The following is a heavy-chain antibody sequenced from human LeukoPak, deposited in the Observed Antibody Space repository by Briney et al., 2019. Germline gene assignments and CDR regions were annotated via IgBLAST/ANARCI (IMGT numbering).Heavy chain of an antibody. Sequence: GGSLRLSCAASGFTFSSYAMSWVRQAPGKGLEWVSAISGSGGSTYYADSVKGRFTISRDNSKNTLYLQMNSLRAEDTAVYYCAKGGAHYDILTTFDYWGQGTLVTVSS. CDR3: AKGGAHYDILTTFDY. V-gene: IGHV3-23*01. CDR1: GFTFSSYA. CDR2: ISGSGGST. J-gene: IGHJ4*02. D-gene: IGHD3-9*01.